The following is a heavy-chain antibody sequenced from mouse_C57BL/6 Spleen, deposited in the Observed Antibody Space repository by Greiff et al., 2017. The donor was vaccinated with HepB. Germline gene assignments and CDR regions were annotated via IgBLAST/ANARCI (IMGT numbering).Heavy chain of an antibody. D-gene: IGHD1-1*01. CDR3: VRHLAGGSSRDYAMDY. CDR2: IRSKSNNYAT. J-gene: IGHJ4*01. V-gene: IGHV10-1*01. CDR1: GFSFNTYA. Sequence: EVKLMESGGGLVQPKGSLKLSCAASGFSFNTYAMNWVRQAPGKGLEWVARIRSKSNNYATYYADSVKDRFTISRDDSESMLYLQMNNLKTEDTAMYYCVRHLAGGSSRDYAMDYWGQGTSVTVSS.